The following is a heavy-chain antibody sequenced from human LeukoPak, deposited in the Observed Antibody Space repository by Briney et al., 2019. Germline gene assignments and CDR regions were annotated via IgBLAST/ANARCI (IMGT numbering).Heavy chain of an antibody. CDR3: ARDAGGERADEGWFDP. Sequence: ASVKVSCKASGYTFTGYYMHWVRQAPGQGLEWMGWINPNSGGTNYAQKFQGWVTMTRDTSISTAYMELSRLRSDDTAVYYCARDAGGERADEGWFDPWGQGTLVTVSS. CDR1: GYTFTGYY. CDR2: INPNSGGT. V-gene: IGHV1-2*04. D-gene: IGHD5-24*01. J-gene: IGHJ5*02.